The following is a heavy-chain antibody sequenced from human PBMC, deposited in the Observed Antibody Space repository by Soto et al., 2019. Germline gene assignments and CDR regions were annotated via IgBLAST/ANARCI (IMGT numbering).Heavy chain of an antibody. CDR1: GFTFRTYG. CDR3: AQEAPGGWHFFDT. D-gene: IGHD6-19*01. V-gene: IGHV3-30*18. Sequence: QVQLVESGGGVVQPGRSLRLSCAASGFTFRTYGMHWVRQAPGRGLEWVADISDDGTKKYYRDSVKGRFTISRDNSKNTLYLQMNSLRPEDTAVYYCAQEAPGGWHFFDTWGQGTQVTVSS. CDR2: ISDDGTKK. J-gene: IGHJ4*02.